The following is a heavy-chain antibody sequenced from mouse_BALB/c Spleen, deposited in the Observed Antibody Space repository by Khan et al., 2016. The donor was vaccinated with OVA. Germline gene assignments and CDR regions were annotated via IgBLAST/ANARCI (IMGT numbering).Heavy chain of an antibody. CDR3: ARGAFGY. CDR1: GYSFTSYY. V-gene: IGHV1S135*01. J-gene: IGHJ3*01. CDR2: IDPFNGGT. Sequence: VQLKQSGPELMKPGASVNISCKASGYSFTSYYIHWVRQRHGKSLEWIGYIDPFNGGTDYNQKFKGKATLTVDKSSSTAYMHLSRLTSEDSAVYYCARGAFGYWGQGTLVTVAA.